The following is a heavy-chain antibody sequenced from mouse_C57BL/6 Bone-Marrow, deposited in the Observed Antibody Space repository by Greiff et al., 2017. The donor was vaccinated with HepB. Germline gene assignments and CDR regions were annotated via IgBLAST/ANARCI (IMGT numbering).Heavy chain of an antibody. CDR2: IDPNSGGT. CDR3: ARGDGDGSKAWFAY. CDR1: GYTFTSYW. V-gene: IGHV1-72*01. D-gene: IGHD1-1*01. Sequence: QVHVKQPGAELVKPGASVKLSCKASGYTFTSYWMHWVKQRPGRGLEWIGRIDPNSGGTKYNEKFKSKATLTVDKPSSTAYMQLSSLTSEDSAVYYCARGDGDGSKAWFAYWGQGTLVTVSA. J-gene: IGHJ3*01.